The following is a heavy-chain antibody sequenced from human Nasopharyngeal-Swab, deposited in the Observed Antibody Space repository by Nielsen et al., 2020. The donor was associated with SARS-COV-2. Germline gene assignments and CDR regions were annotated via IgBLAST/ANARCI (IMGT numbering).Heavy chain of an antibody. J-gene: IGHJ6*02. D-gene: IGHD2/OR15-2a*01. Sequence: SETLSLTCAVYGGSLSNFFWSWIRQPPGKGLEWIGEINHSGSTNYNPSLRSRSTISVDTSKNQFSLTLSPVTAADTAVYYCARGSHVTYTFDVWGQGTTVTVSS. CDR3: ARGSHVTYTFDV. V-gene: IGHV4-34*01. CDR2: INHSGST. CDR1: GGSLSNFF.